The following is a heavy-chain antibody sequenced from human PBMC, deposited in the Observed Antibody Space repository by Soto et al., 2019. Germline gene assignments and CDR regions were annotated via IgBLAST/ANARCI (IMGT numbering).Heavy chain of an antibody. CDR1: GGSISSGGYY. V-gene: IGHV4-31*03. CDR3: AREVVLVSRLHYNWFDP. D-gene: IGHD6-13*01. Sequence: SETLSLTCTVSGGSISSGGYYWSWIRQHPGKGLEWIGYIYYSGSTYYNPSLKSRVTISVDTSKNQFSLKLSSVTAADTAVYYCAREVVLVSRLHYNWFDPWGQGTLVIVSS. CDR2: IYYSGST. J-gene: IGHJ5*02.